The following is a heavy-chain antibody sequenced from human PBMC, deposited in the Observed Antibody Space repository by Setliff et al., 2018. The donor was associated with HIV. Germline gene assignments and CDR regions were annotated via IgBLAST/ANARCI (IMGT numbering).Heavy chain of an antibody. Sequence: SETLSLTCTVSGGSISSGSYYWSWIRQPPGKGLEWIGSIYYSGSTYYNPSLKSRVTISVDTSKNQFSLKLSSVTAADTAVYYCARLRLLYYYYYMDVWGKGTTVTVSS. CDR2: IYYSGST. CDR1: GGSISSGSYY. CDR3: ARLRLLYYYYYMDV. J-gene: IGHJ6*03. V-gene: IGHV4-39*01.